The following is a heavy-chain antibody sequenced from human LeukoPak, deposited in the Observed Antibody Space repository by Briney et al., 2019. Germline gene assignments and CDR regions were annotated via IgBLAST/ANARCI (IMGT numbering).Heavy chain of an antibody. CDR3: TRCPSGSYNLKFDP. Sequence: GGSLRLSCTASGFTFGDYAMSWVRQAPGKGLEWVGFIRSKAYGGTTEYAASVKGRFTISRDDSKSIAYLQMNSLKTEDTAVYYCTRCPSGSYNLKFDPWGQGTLVTVSS. CDR1: GFTFGDYA. V-gene: IGHV3-49*04. CDR2: IRSKAYGGTT. J-gene: IGHJ5*02. D-gene: IGHD1-26*01.